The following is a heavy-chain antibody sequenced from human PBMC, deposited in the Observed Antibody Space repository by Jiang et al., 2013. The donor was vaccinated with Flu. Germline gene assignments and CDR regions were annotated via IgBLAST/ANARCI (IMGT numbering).Heavy chain of an antibody. J-gene: IGHJ4*02. CDR2: TNYRSNKWYD. CDR3: ARDWSSLGYYFDY. V-gene: IGHV6-1*01. CDR1: GDSVSSNTAA. Sequence: SQTLSLTCDISGDSVSSNTAAWNWIRQSPSRGLEWLGRTNYRSNKWYDDYATSVKSRITITADTSKNQVSLHLNSVTPEDTAVYYCARDWSSLGYYFDYWGQGTLVSVSS. D-gene: IGHD3-10*01.